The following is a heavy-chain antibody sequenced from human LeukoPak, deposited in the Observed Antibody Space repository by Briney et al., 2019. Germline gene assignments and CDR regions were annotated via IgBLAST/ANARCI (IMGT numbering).Heavy chain of an antibody. CDR3: AKDSLDWGWTPMDV. J-gene: IGHJ6*03. CDR2: ISGSGGST. V-gene: IGHV3-23*01. Sequence: GGSLRLSCAASGFTFSSYAMSWVRQAPGKGLEWVSAISGSGGSTYYADSVKGRFTISRDNSKNTLYLQMNSLRAEDTAVYYCAKDSLDWGWTPMDVWGKGTTVTVSS. CDR1: GFTFSSYA. D-gene: IGHD3-16*01.